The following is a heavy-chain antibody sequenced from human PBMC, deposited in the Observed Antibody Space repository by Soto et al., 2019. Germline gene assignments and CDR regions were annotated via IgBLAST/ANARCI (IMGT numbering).Heavy chain of an antibody. D-gene: IGHD3-3*01. Sequence: GASVKVSCKASGGTFSSYAISWVRQAPGQGLEWMGGIIPIFGTANYAQKFQGRVTITADESTSTAYMELSSLRSEDTAVYYCARDYRFLEWSSGGLYWFDPWGQGTLVTVSS. CDR3: ARDYRFLEWSSGGLYWFDP. V-gene: IGHV1-69*13. CDR2: IIPIFGTA. CDR1: GGTFSSYA. J-gene: IGHJ5*02.